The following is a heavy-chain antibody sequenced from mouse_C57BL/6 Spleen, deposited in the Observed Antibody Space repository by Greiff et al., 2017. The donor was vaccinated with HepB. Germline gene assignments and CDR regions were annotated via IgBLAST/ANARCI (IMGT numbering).Heavy chain of an antibody. Sequence: EVQLQQSGAELVRPGASVKLSCTASGFNIKDDYMHWVKQRPEQGLEWIGWIDPENGDTEYASKFQGKATITAATSSNTAYLQLSSLTSADTAVNDCTLLLSPLLDYWGQGTTLTVSS. CDR2: IDPENGDT. CDR3: TLLLSPLLDY. D-gene: IGHD1-1*01. CDR1: GFNIKDDY. V-gene: IGHV14-4*01. J-gene: IGHJ2*01.